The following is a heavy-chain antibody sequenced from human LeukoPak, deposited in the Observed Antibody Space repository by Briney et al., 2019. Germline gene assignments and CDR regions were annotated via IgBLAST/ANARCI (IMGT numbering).Heavy chain of an antibody. D-gene: IGHD3-22*01. Sequence: PSETLSLTCTVSGGSISSYYWSWIGQPPGKGLEWIGYIYYSGSTNYNPSLKSRVTISVDTSKKQFSLKVRSVTAADTAVYYCARRDSPFDLWGRGTLVTVS. CDR1: GGSISSYY. CDR3: ARRDSPFDL. CDR2: IYYSGST. J-gene: IGHJ2*01. V-gene: IGHV4-59*01.